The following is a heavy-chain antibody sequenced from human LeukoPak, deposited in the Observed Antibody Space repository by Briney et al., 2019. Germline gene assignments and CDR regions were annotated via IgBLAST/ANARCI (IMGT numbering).Heavy chain of an antibody. V-gene: IGHV3-7*01. CDR2: IKQDGSEK. J-gene: IGHJ6*02. Sequence: GGSLRLSCAASGFTFSSYWMSWVRQAPGKGLEWVANIKQDGSEKYYVDSVKGRFTISRDNAKNSLYLQMNSLRAEDTAVYYCARGGPAAAGAHYYYYGMDVWGQGTTVTVSS. CDR3: ARGGPAAAGAHYYYYGMDV. CDR1: GFTFSSYW. D-gene: IGHD6-13*01.